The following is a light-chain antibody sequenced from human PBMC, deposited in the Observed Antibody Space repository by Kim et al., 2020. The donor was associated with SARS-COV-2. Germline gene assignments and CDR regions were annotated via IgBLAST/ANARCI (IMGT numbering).Light chain of an antibody. J-gene: IGKJ4*01. CDR1: QSIGTR. CDR3: QQSHSTPWLT. Sequence: SVGDRVTIACRASQSIGTRLNWYQQRPGKAPKLLIYAASSLQSGVPSRFSGTVSGTDFTLTISSLQPEDFATYYCQQSHSTPWLTFGGGTKVDIK. V-gene: IGKV1-39*01. CDR2: AAS.